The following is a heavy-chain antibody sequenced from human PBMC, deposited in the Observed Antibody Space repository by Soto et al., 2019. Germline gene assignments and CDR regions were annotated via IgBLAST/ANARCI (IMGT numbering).Heavy chain of an antibody. V-gene: IGHV3-30*18. CDR2: ISYDGSNK. J-gene: IGHJ4*02. D-gene: IGHD3-9*01. CDR1: GFTFSSYG. CDR3: AKLGWGHDILAYFDY. Sequence: PGGSLRLSCAAAGFTFSSYGMHWVRQAPGKGLEWVAVISYDGSNKYYADSVKGRFTISRDNSKNTLYLQMNSLRAEDTAVYYCAKLGWGHDILAYFDYWGQGTLVTVSS.